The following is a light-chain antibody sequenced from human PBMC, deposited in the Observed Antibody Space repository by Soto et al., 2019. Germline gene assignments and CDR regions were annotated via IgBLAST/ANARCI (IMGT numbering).Light chain of an antibody. V-gene: IGLV1-47*01. CDR3: AAWDDSLSGWV. CDR2: RNN. Sequence: QAVVTQPPSASGTPGQRVSISCSGSSSNIGTNFVYWYHQLPGTAPKLLIYRNNQRPSGVPDRFSGSKSGTSASLAISGLRSEDEADYYCAAWDDSLSGWVFGGGTQLTVL. J-gene: IGLJ3*02. CDR1: SSNIGTNF.